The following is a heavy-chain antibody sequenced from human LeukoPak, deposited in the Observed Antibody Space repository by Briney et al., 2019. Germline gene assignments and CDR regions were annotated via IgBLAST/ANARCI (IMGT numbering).Heavy chain of an antibody. V-gene: IGHV1-2*06. CDR3: ATAGYTAGRAFDI. J-gene: IGHJ3*02. CDR1: GYTFTGYY. CDR2: INPNSGGT. D-gene: IGHD5-18*01. Sequence: ASVKVSCKASGYTFTGYYLHWVRQAPGQGLEWMGRINPNSGGTNYAQKFQGRVTMTEDTSTDTAYMELSSLRSEDTAVYYCATAGYTAGRAFDIWGQGTMVTVSS.